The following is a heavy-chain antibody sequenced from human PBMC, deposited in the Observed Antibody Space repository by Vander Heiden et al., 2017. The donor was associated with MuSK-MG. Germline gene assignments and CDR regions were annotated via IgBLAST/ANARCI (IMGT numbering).Heavy chain of an antibody. CDR2: IGTSGSGT. CDR3: AKDLTPGHVVGGSGADY. CDR1: GFMFTTYA. Sequence: EVQLLESGGGLVQPGGSLRLSWAASGFMFTTYAMTWVRQAPGKGLEWVSGIGTSGSGTYYSDSVKGRFIISRDNSKNTLHLQMDSLRAEDTAVYYCAKDLTPGHVVGGSGADYWGQGTLVTVSS. V-gene: IGHV3-23*01. J-gene: IGHJ4*02. D-gene: IGHD1-26*01.